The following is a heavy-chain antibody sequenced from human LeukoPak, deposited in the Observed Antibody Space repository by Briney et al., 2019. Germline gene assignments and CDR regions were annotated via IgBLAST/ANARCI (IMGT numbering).Heavy chain of an antibody. Sequence: GASVKVSCKVSGYTLTELSMHWVRQAPGKGLEWMGGFDPEDGETIYAQKFQGRVTITADESTSTAYMELSSLRSEDTAVYYCARSVPYCSGGSCYSLRNYYYYGMDVWGQGTTVTVSS. D-gene: IGHD2-15*01. CDR1: GYTLTELS. CDR3: ARSVPYCSGGSCYSLRNYYYYGMDV. V-gene: IGHV1-24*01. J-gene: IGHJ6*02. CDR2: FDPEDGET.